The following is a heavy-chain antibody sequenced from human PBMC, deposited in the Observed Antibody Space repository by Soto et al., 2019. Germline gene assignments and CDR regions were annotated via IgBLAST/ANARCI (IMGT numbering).Heavy chain of an antibody. CDR3: ARDLVASSSWWNYYYYGMDV. CDR2: ISYDGSNK. J-gene: IGHJ6*02. CDR1: GFTFSSYA. Sequence: LRLSCAASGFTFSSYAMHWVRQAPGKGLEWVAVISYDGSNKYYADSVKGRFTISRDNSKNTLYLQMNSLRAEDTAVYYCARDLVASSSWWNYYYYGMDVWGQGTTVTAP. V-gene: IGHV3-30-3*01. D-gene: IGHD6-13*01.